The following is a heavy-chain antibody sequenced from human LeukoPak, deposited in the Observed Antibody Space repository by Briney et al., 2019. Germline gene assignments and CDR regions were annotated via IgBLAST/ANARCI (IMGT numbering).Heavy chain of an antibody. CDR3: VRVKGGWLGEKTYDY. Sequence: GGSLRLSCGASGFTFSDYYMSWIRQTPGRGLEWLAYISTSASSIDYADSVKGRFTVSRDNGKNSLFLQMNSLRAEDTAIYYCVRVKGGWLGEKTYDYLGQGTLVTVSP. CDR2: ISTSASSI. V-gene: IGHV3-11*01. J-gene: IGHJ4*02. D-gene: IGHD5-24*01. CDR1: GFTFSDYY.